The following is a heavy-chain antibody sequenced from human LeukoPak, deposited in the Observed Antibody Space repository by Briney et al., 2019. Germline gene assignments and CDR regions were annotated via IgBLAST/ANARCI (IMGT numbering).Heavy chain of an antibody. J-gene: IGHJ4*02. D-gene: IGHD1-26*01. V-gene: IGHV3-74*01. CDR1: GFTFSTYW. CDR2: INGDGSSR. CDR3: ARDGGASYAN. Sequence: GGSLRLSCAASGFTFSTYWMHWVRQAPGKGLLWVSRINGDGSSRGYADSVKGRFTISRDNAKDTLYLQLNSLSAEDTAVYYCARDGGASYANWGQGTLVTVSS.